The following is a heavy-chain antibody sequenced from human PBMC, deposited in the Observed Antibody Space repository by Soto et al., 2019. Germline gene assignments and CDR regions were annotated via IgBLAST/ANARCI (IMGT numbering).Heavy chain of an antibody. CDR3: ARRGDTAMVLFDY. J-gene: IGHJ4*02. CDR1: GGSISSGGYY. CDR2: IYYSGST. V-gene: IGHV4-31*03. D-gene: IGHD5-18*01. Sequence: PSETLSLTCTVSGGSISSGGYYWSWIRQHPGKGLEWIGYIYYSGSTYYNPSLKSRVTISVDTSKNQFSLKLSSVTAADTAVYYCARRGDTAMVLFDYWGQGTLVTVSS.